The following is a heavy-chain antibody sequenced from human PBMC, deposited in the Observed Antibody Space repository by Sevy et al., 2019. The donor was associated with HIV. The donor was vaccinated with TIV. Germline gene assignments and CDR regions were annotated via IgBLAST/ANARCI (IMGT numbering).Heavy chain of an antibody. V-gene: IGHV5-51*01. CDR2: IYPGDSDT. CDR3: ASTERYSGYDLYYGMDV. D-gene: IGHD5-12*01. Sequence: GESLKISCKGSGYSFTSYWIGWVRQMPGKGLEWMGIIYPGDSDTRYSPSFQGQVTISADKSISTAYLQWSSLKASDTAMYYCASTERYSGYDLYYGMDVWGQGTTVTVSS. J-gene: IGHJ6*02. CDR1: GYSFTSYW.